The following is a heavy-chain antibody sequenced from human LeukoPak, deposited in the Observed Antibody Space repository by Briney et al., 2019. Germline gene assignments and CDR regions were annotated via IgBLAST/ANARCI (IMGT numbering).Heavy chain of an antibody. CDR2: IIHSGST. CDR1: GGSFSSYP. D-gene: IGHD1-20*01. CDR3: ASLTGTTDYYYYYMDV. Sequence: PSETLSLTCAVYGGSFSSYPWTWIRQPPGKGLEWIGQIIHSGSTNYNPSLKSRVTISVDTSKNQFSLKLSSVTAADTAVYYCASLTGTTDYYYYYMDVWGKGTTVTVSS. J-gene: IGHJ6*03. V-gene: IGHV4-34*12.